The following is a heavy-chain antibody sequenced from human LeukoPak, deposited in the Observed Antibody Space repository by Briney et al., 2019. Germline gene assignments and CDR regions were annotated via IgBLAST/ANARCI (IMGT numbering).Heavy chain of an antibody. V-gene: IGHV3-15*01. D-gene: IGHD3-9*01. Sequence: GGSLRLPCSASGFTFSNAWMNWVRQAPGKGLEWVGRIKRKTDGGTTDYAAPVKGRFTISRDDSKKTLYLQMNSLKTEYTAVYYCAYDILTAYDYWGQGTLVTVSS. CDR3: AYDILTAYDY. CDR2: IKRKTDGGTT. J-gene: IGHJ4*02. CDR1: GFTFSNAW.